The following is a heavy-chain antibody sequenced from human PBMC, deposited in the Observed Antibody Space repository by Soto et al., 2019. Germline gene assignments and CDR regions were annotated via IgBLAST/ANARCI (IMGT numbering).Heavy chain of an antibody. CDR1: GGSISSSNW. J-gene: IGHJ6*03. Sequence: SETLSLTCAVSGGSISSSNWWSWVRQPPGKGLEWIGEIYHSGSTNYNPSLKSRVTISVDKSKNQFSLKLSSVTAADTAVYFCARDPYCGSTRCYYGPYYYYYMDVWGKGTTVTVSS. V-gene: IGHV4-4*02. CDR3: ARDPYCGSTRCYYGPYYYYYMDV. D-gene: IGHD2-2*01. CDR2: IYHSGST.